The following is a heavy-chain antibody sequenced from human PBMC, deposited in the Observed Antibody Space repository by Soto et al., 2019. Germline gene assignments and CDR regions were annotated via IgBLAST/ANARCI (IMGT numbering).Heavy chain of an antibody. D-gene: IGHD3-10*01. J-gene: IGHJ6*02. CDR2: IYYSGST. CDR3: AVIKGGGYGMDV. CDR1: GGSISSYY. Sequence: QVQLQESGPGLVKPSETLSLTCTVSGGSISSYYWSWIRQPPGKGLEWIGYIYYSGSTNYNPSLKSRVTISVDTSKNQFSLKLSSVTAADTAVYYCAVIKGGGYGMDVWGQGTTVTVSS. V-gene: IGHV4-59*01.